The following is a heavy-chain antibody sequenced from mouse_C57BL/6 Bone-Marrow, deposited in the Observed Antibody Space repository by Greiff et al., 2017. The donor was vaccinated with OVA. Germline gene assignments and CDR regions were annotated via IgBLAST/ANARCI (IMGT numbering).Heavy chain of an antibody. CDR1: GFTFSSYA. D-gene: IGHD2-1*01. Sequence: EVMLVESGGGLVKPGGSLKLSCAASGFTFSSYAMSWVRQTPEKRLEWVATISDGGSYTYYPDNVKGRFTISRDNAKNNLYLQMSHLKSEDTAMYYCARDQCNSAWFAYWGQGTLVTVSA. CDR3: ARDQCNSAWFAY. CDR2: ISDGGSYT. V-gene: IGHV5-4*01. J-gene: IGHJ3*01.